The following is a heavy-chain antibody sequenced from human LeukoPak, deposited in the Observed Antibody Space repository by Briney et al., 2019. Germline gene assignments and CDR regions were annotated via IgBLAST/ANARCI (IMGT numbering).Heavy chain of an antibody. CDR2: ISGNGGST. Sequence: GGPLRLSCSASRFIFSSSLVFWVREAPGKALEYVAAISGNGGSTYHSDTVYGRFTISRDKSKKTLYLQMTSLRAEDTALYYCVKDNGQGGFDSWGQGTLVTVSS. J-gene: IGHJ4*02. D-gene: IGHD2-8*01. CDR3: VKDNGQGGFDS. CDR1: RFIFSSSL. V-gene: IGHV3-64D*09.